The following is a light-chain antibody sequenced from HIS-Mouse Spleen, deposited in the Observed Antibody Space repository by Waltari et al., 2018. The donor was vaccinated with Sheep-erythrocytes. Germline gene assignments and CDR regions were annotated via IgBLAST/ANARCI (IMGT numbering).Light chain of an antibody. V-gene: IGLV2-8*01. CDR3: SSYAGSNNWV. CDR1: SSDVGGYNY. CDR2: AVS. J-gene: IGLJ3*02. Sequence: QSALTQPPSASGSPGQSVTISCTGTSSDVGGYNYVSWYQQHPGKAPKLMLYAVSKRPSGVPDRCSGSKSGNTASLTVSGLQAEDEADYYCSSYAGSNNWVFGGGTKLTVL.